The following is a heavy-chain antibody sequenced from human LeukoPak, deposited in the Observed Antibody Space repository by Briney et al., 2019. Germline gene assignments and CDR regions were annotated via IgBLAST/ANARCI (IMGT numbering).Heavy chain of an antibody. CDR1: GGTFSSYA. D-gene: IGHD6-13*01. CDR3: AREGSSSWSLSYYYGMDV. J-gene: IGHJ6*02. Sequence: ASVKVSCKASGGTFSSYAISWVRQAPGQGPEWMGRIIPILGIANYAQKFQGRVTITADKSTSTAYMELRSLRSDDTAVYYCAREGSSSWSLSYYYGMDVWGQGTTVTVSS. CDR2: IIPILGIA. V-gene: IGHV1-69*04.